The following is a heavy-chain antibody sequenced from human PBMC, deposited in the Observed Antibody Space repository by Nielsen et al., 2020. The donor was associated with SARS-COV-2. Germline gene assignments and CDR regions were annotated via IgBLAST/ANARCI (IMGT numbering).Heavy chain of an antibody. CDR3: ARHASGYSSAFDY. J-gene: IGHJ4*02. CDR1: GYRFTTSW. V-gene: IGHV5-51*01. CDR2: IYPGDSDT. Sequence: KVSCKGSGYRFTTSWIGWVRQMPGKGLEWMGIIYPGDSDTRYSPSFQGQVTISADKSITTAYLQWSSLKASDTAMYYCARHASGYSSAFDYWGQGTLVTVSS. D-gene: IGHD5-18*01.